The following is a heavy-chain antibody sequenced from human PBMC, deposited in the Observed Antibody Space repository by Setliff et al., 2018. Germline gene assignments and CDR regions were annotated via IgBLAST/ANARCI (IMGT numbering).Heavy chain of an antibody. CDR1: GYTLSELF. CDR3: AIIRPDSSGYYWIFDY. D-gene: IGHD3-22*01. V-gene: IGHV1-24*01. J-gene: IGHJ4*02. CDR2: FDAEDGET. Sequence: ASVKVSCKVSGYTLSELFMHWVRQAPGKGLEWMGGFDAEDGETISAQKFQGRVTMTEDTSTDTAYMELSGLRYEDTALYYCAIIRPDSSGYYWIFDYWGQGTLVTVSS.